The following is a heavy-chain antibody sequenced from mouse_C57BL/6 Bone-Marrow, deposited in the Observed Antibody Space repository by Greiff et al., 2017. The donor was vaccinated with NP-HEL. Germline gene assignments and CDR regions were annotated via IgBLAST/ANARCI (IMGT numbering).Heavy chain of an antibody. Sequence: EVQGVESGGGLVKPGGSLKLSCAASGFTFSSYTMSWVRQTPEKRLEWVATISGGGGNTYYPDSVKGRFTISRDNAKNTLYLQMSSLRSEDTALYYCARSYLAWFAYWGQGTLVTVSA. CDR1: GFTFSSYT. J-gene: IGHJ3*01. D-gene: IGHD5-1*01. CDR2: ISGGGGNT. CDR3: ARSYLAWFAY. V-gene: IGHV5-9*01.